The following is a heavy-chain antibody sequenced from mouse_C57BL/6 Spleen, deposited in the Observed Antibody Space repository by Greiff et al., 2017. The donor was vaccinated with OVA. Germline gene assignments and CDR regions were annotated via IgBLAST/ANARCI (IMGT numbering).Heavy chain of an antibody. J-gene: IGHJ1*03. D-gene: IGHD1-1*01. CDR2: ISSGSSTI. Sequence: EVKLMESGGGLVKPGGSLKLSCAASGFTFSDYGMHWVRQAPEKGLAWVAYISSGSSTIYYADTVKGRFTISRDNAKNTLFLQMTSLRYEDTAMYYGARAITTVVATDWYFDVWGTGTTVTVSS. CDR1: GFTFSDYG. CDR3: ARAITTVVATDWYFDV. V-gene: IGHV5-17*01.